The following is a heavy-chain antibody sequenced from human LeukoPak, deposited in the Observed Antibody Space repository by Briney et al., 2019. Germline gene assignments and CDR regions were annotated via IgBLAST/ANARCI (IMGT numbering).Heavy chain of an antibody. CDR2: ISLDGNNA. CDR1: GFTFRIYW. D-gene: IGHD5-18*01. CDR3: AKGRRRGYAYGTIDS. Sequence: GGSLRLSCGASGFTFRIYWMSWVRQAPGKGLEWVSLISLDGNNAYYADSVRGRFTISRDNSKNSLYLQMNSLTSEDTALYYCAKGRRRGYAYGTIDSWGQGTLVTVSS. J-gene: IGHJ4*02. V-gene: IGHV3-43*01.